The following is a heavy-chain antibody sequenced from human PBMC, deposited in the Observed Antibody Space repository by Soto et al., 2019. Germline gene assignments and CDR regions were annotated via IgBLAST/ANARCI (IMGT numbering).Heavy chain of an antibody. D-gene: IGHD6-19*01. CDR3: ATGEPRRIAVAGSYFDY. CDR2: INAGNGNT. CDR1: GYTFTSYA. Sequence: ASVKVSCKASGYTFTSYAMHWVRQAPGQRLEWMGWINAGNGNTKYSQKFQGRVTITRDTSASTAYMELSSLRSEDTAVYYCATGEPRRIAVAGSYFDYWGQGTLVTVSS. V-gene: IGHV1-3*01. J-gene: IGHJ4*02.